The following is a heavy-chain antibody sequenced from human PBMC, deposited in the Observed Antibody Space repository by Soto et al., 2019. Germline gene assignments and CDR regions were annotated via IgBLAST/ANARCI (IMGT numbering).Heavy chain of an antibody. J-gene: IGHJ3*02. CDR3: AGGGGVGVAGSAAFDM. CDR2: INPATGAA. D-gene: IGHD3-3*01. CDR1: GYPVTAYY. Sequence: QLHLVQSGAVVKKPGASVTVSCSASGYPVTAYYMHWVRQAPGRGLEWMGGINPATGAAKYTQTFRGRVTMPRDPSTSTVFRELSGLTSEDTAVFYWAGGGGVGVAGSAAFDMWGQGTLVTVSS. V-gene: IGHV1-2*02.